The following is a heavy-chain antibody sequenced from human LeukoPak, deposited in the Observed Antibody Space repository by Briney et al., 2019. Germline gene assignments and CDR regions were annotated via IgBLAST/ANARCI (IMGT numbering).Heavy chain of an antibody. CDR2: IYTSGST. D-gene: IGHD6-13*01. Sequence: PSETLSLTCTVSGGSISSYYWSWIRQPAGKGLEWIGRIYTSGSTNYNPSLKSRVTMSVDTSKNQFSLKLSSVTAADTAVYYCARVRSSSRTIYYYYYMDVWAKGPRSPSP. CDR1: GGSISSYY. V-gene: IGHV4-4*07. CDR3: ARVRSSSRTIYYYYYMDV. J-gene: IGHJ6*03.